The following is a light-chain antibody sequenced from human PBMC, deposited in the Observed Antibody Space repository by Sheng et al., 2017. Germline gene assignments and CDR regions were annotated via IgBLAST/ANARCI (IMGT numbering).Light chain of an antibody. J-gene: IGKJ4*01. Sequence: ETVLTQSPGTLSLSPGERATLSCRATQDVPSNHLAWYQQKPGQAPRLLIYGASNRATGIPDRFSGGGSGTDFTLTISRLEPGDFAVYFCQQYGRSPLTFGGGTRVEIK. CDR3: QQYGRSPLT. V-gene: IGKV3-20*01. CDR2: GAS. CDR1: QDVPSNH.